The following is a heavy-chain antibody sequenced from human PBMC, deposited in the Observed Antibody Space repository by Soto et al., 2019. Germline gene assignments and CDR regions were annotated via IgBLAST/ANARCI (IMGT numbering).Heavy chain of an antibody. CDR3: ARLVAEGNV. D-gene: IGHD2-15*01. Sequence: QVQLQESGPGLVKPSETLSLTCTVSGASISNYYWSWIRQPPGKGLEWIGYIYYSGSTNYSPSLKRRVTIPVDTPKNQFPLKLSSVTAADTALYYCARLVAEGNVWGKGTTVTVSS. CDR1: GASISNYY. V-gene: IGHV4-59*08. J-gene: IGHJ6*04. CDR2: IYYSGST.